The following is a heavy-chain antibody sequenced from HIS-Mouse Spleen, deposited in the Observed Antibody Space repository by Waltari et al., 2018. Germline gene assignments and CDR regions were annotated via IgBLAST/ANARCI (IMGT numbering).Heavy chain of an antibody. D-gene: IGHD1-26*01. CDR1: GFPFRSYG. CDR3: AKDTSGSYSDY. V-gene: IGHV3-30*18. CDR2: ISYDGSNK. J-gene: IGHJ4*02. Sequence: QVQLVESGGGVVQPGRSLKLSWSASGFPFRSYGRPWVRQAPGKGVEWVAVISYDGSNKYYADSVKGRFTISRDNSKNTLYLQMNSLRAEDTAVYYCAKDTSGSYSDYWGQGTLVTVSS.